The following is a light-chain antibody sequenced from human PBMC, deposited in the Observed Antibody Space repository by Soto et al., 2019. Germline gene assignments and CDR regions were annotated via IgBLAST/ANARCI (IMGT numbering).Light chain of an antibody. CDR3: QSYDSSLSGVV. CDR1: SSNIGAGYD. J-gene: IGLJ2*01. V-gene: IGLV1-40*01. CDR2: GNS. Sequence: QSVLTQPPSVSGAPGQRVTISCTGSSSNIGAGYDVYWYQQLPGTAPKLLIYGNSNRPSGVPDRFAGSKSGTSASLAITGLQAEDEADYYSQSYDSSLSGVVFGGGTKLTVL.